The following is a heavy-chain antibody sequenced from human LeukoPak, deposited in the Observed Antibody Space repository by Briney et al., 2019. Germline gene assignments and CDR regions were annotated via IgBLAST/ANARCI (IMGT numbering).Heavy chain of an antibody. CDR3: ARDRSNSTPKYYFDY. Sequence: ASVKVSCKASGYTFTGYYMHWVRQAPGQGLEWMGWINPNSGGTNYAQKFQGRVTMTRDTSISTAYMELSRLRSDDTAVYYCARDRSNSTPKYYFDYWGQGTLVTFSS. V-gene: IGHV1-2*02. D-gene: IGHD6-13*01. CDR1: GYTFTGYY. CDR2: INPNSGGT. J-gene: IGHJ4*02.